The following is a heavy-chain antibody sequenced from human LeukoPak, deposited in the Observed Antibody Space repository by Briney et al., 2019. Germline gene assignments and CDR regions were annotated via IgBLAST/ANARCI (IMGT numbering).Heavy chain of an antibody. Sequence: PGGSLRLSCAASGFTFSSYSMNWVRQAPGMGLEWVSSISSSSSYIYYADSVKGRFTISRDNAKNSLYLQMNSLRAEDTAVYYCARDYDILTGLDYWGQGTLVTVSS. J-gene: IGHJ4*02. V-gene: IGHV3-21*01. CDR2: ISSSSSYI. CDR3: ARDYDILTGLDY. D-gene: IGHD3-9*01. CDR1: GFTFSSYS.